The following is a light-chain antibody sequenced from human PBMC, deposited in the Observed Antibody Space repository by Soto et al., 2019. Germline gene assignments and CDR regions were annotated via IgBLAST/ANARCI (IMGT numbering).Light chain of an antibody. CDR2: EGS. J-gene: IGLJ1*01. CDR3: CSYAGCSTYV. V-gene: IGLV2-23*01. CDR1: SSDVGSYNL. Sequence: QSVLTQPASVSGSPGQSITISCTGTSSDVGSYNLVSWYQQHPGKAPKLMIYEGSKRPSGVSNRFSGSKSGNTASLTISGLKAEDEADYYCCSYAGCSTYVFGTETKV.